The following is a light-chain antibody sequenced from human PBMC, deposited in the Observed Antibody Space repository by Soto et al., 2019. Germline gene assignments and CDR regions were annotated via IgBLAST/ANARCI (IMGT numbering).Light chain of an antibody. CDR3: SSYAGSNNLV. Sequence: QSALTQPPSASGSPGQSVTISCTGTSSDVGGYNYVSWYQQHPGKAPKLMIYEVSKRPSGVPDRFSRSKSGNTASLTVSGLQAEDEAGYYCSSYAGSNNLVFGGGTKLTVL. V-gene: IGLV2-8*01. CDR1: SSDVGGYNY. J-gene: IGLJ2*01. CDR2: EVS.